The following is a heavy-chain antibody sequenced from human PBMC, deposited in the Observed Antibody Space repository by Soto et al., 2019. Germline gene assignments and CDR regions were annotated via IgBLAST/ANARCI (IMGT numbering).Heavy chain of an antibody. CDR1: GGSISSGGYS. D-gene: IGHD3-16*01. J-gene: IGHJ4*02. CDR3: ARGERLFGSWDY. Sequence: SETLSLTFAVSGGSISSGGYSWSWIPQPPGKGLEWIGYIYDSGSTYYNPSLKSRVTISVDRSKNQFSLKLSSVTAADTAVYYCARGERLFGSWDYWGQGTLVTVSS. CDR2: IYDSGST. V-gene: IGHV4-30-2*01.